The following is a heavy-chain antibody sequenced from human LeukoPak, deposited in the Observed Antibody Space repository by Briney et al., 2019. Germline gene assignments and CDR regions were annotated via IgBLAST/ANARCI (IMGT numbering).Heavy chain of an antibody. Sequence: GASVKVSCKASGGTFSSYAISWVRQPPGQGLEWMGGIIPIFGTANYAQKFQGRVTITADESTSTAYMELSSLRSEDTAVYYCASGAYGSGSYAFDYWGQGTLVTVSS. CDR3: ASGAYGSGSYAFDY. D-gene: IGHD3-10*01. CDR2: IIPIFGTA. J-gene: IGHJ4*02. V-gene: IGHV1-69*13. CDR1: GGTFSSYA.